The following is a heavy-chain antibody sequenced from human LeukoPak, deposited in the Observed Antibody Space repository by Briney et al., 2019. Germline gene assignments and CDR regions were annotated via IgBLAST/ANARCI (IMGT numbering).Heavy chain of an antibody. CDR3: TRDPQDIVATYYYYGMDV. V-gene: IGHV3-49*04. D-gene: IGHD5-12*01. CDR2: IRSKAYGGTT. Sequence: GGSLRLSCTASGXTFGDYAMSWVRQAPGKGLEWVGFIRSKAYGGTTEYAASVKGRFTISRDDSKSIAYLQMDSLKTEDTAVYYCTRDPQDIVATYYYYGMDVWGQGTTVTVSS. J-gene: IGHJ6*02. CDR1: GXTFGDYA.